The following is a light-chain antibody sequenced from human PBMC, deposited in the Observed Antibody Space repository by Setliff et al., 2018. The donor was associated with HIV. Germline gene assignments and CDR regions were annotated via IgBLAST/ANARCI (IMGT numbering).Light chain of an antibody. CDR2: DVS. Sequence: QSAVAQPRSVSGSRGQSVTFSCTGASSDVGGYDYVSWYQQHPGKAPKLIIYDVSKRPSGVPARFSGFKSGNTASLTISGLQPEDEADYYCCSYEITHRFVFGTGTKVTVL. V-gene: IGLV2-11*01. CDR3: CSYEITHRFV. J-gene: IGLJ1*01. CDR1: SSDVGGYDY.